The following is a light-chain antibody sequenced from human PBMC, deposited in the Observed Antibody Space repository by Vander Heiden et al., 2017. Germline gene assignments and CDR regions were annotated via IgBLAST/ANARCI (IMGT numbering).Light chain of an antibody. J-gene: IGLJ1*01. Sequence: HSALTQPAPVSGSPGQSITIPCTGSSSDIGGYNCVSWYQQHPGKAPKLMIFDVSNRPSGVSNRFSGSKSGNTASLTISGLQAEDEADYYCSSYTSSSTIVFGTGTKVTVL. V-gene: IGLV2-14*03. CDR1: SSDIGGYNC. CDR3: SSYTSSSTIV. CDR2: DVS.